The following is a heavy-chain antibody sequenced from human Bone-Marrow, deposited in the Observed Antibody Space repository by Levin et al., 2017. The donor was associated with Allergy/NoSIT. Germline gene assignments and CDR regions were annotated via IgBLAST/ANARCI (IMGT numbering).Heavy chain of an antibody. CDR1: GPNFTAFY. J-gene: IGHJ4*02. D-gene: IGHD1-1*01. CDR2: VNPNNGDT. CDR3: AALLHGTFDY. Sequence: PGESLKISCKASGPNFTAFYIHWVRQAPGQGLEWMGWVNPNNGDTKYAQKFQGRVRMTRDTSVNTVYMELSRLTSDDTAVYYCAALLHGTFDYWGQGTLVTVSS. V-gene: IGHV1-2*02.